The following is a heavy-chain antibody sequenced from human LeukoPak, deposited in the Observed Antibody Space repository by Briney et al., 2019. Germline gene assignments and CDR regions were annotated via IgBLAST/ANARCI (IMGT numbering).Heavy chain of an antibody. CDR1: GGSISSSTYY. J-gene: IGHJ3*02. CDR2: IYYSGST. V-gene: IGHV4-39*07. D-gene: IGHD3/OR15-3a*01. CDR3: AREGRFSGHAFDI. Sequence: SETLSLTCTVSGGSISSSTYYWGWIRQPPGKGLEWIGTIYYSGSTYYNPSLKSRISMSVDTSKKQFSLKLSSVTAADTAVYYCAREGRFSGHAFDIWGQGTMVTVSS.